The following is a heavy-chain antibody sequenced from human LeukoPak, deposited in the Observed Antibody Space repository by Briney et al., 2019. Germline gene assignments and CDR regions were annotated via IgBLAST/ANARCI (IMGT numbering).Heavy chain of an antibody. D-gene: IGHD2-15*01. J-gene: IGHJ4*02. V-gene: IGHV4-59*11. CDR2: IFYRGST. CDR1: GASTSSRY. Sequence: SETLSLTCAVSGASTSSRYWSWIRQPPGKGLEWIGYIFYRGSTNYNPSLKSRVTISVDTSKNQFSLTLNSVTAADTAIYYCARNQDCSGGSCYVDSWGQGTLATVSS. CDR3: ARNQDCSGGSCYVDS.